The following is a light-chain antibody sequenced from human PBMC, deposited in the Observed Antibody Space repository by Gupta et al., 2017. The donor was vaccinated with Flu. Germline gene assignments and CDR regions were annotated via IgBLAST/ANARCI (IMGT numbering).Light chain of an antibody. CDR1: QSIVNY. CDR3: HHTVDYPTDT. J-gene: IGKJ1*01. CDR2: AAR. Sequence: DCQLTQPPSSLSASVGDSGTITCRTSQSIVNYLNWYQQKPGKAPQLLIHAARRWEAGVSSRFSGSGFGTDVSLSISNRQQEDFASYFCHHTVDYPTDTFGRGTKLEIK. V-gene: IGKV1-39*01.